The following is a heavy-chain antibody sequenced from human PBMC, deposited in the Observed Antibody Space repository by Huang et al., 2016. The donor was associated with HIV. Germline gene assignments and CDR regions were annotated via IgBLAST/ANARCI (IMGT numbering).Heavy chain of an antibody. J-gene: IGHJ5*02. Sequence: EVELVESGGGLVKRGGSLRPSCAASGFAFSGYGVNWVRQVPGKGLEWVAFIGSDSSYIYYADSVKGRVTISRDNAKSSIYLQLDSLRAEDTAVYYCAYQQWLVGGLNHWGQGTLVVVSS. D-gene: IGHD6-19*01. CDR3: AYQQWLVGGLNH. V-gene: IGHV3-21*02. CDR2: IGSDSSYI. CDR1: GFAFSGYG.